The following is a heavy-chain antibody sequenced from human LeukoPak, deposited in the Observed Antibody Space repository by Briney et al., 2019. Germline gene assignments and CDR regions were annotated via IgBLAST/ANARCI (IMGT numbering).Heavy chain of an antibody. J-gene: IGHJ4*02. D-gene: IGHD1-26*01. CDR3: ASLGGTYDY. CDR2: ISDSGST. Sequence: PSETLSLPCTVSVGSISSYYWSWVRQPPGKGLEWIGYISDSGSTNYNPSLKSRVTISRDTSKNQVSLKMRFVTAADTAVYFCASLGGTYDYWGQGTLVTVSS. V-gene: IGHV4-59*08. CDR1: VGSISSYY.